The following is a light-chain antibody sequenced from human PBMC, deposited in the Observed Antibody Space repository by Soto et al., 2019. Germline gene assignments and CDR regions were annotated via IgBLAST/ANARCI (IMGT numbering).Light chain of an antibody. CDR2: DAT. J-gene: IGKJ4*01. V-gene: IGKV3-20*01. Sequence: EVVLTQSPATLSLSPGERATLSCRASQSVRNNYLGWYQQQPSQTPRVLLDDATSSATGIPDRFSGSGTGTKFTLTISRLEPGDFAVYYCQQYGSSSRTFGGGTKVEIK. CDR3: QQYGSSSRT. CDR1: QSVRNNY.